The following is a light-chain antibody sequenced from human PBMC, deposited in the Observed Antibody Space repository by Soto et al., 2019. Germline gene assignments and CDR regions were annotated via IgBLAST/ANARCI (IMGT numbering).Light chain of an antibody. CDR1: KLGDKY. V-gene: IGLV3-1*01. Sequence: SYELTQPPSVSVSPGQTASITCSGDKLGDKYACWYQQKPGQSPVLVIYQDTKRPSGIPERFSGSNSGNTATLTISGTQAMDEADYYCQAWDNSPHLVFGGGTKVTVL. J-gene: IGLJ2*01. CDR2: QDT. CDR3: QAWDNSPHLV.